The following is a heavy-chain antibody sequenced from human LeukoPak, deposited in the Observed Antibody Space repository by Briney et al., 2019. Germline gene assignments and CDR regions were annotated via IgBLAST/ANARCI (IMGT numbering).Heavy chain of an antibody. CDR3: ARHVAVAGTKLDY. CDR2: IYYSGGT. Sequence: SETLSLTCTVSGGSISSSSYYWGWIRQPPGKGLEWIGSIYYSGGTYYNPSLKSRVTISVDTSKNQFSLKLSSVTAADTAVYYCARHVAVAGTKLDYWGQGTLVTVSS. V-gene: IGHV4-39*01. D-gene: IGHD6-19*01. J-gene: IGHJ4*02. CDR1: GGSISSSSYY.